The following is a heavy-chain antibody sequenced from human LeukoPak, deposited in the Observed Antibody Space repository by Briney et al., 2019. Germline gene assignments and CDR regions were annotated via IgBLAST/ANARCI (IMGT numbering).Heavy chain of an antibody. D-gene: IGHD5-24*01. Sequence: GGSLRLSCAASGFTFSNYWMHWVRQAPGNGLVWVSSISSSSSYIYYADSVKGRFTISRDSSKNTLYLQMNSLRAEDSAVYYCTGQEMASIDYWGQGTVVTVSS. J-gene: IGHJ4*02. CDR1: GFTFSNYW. CDR2: ISSSSSYI. V-gene: IGHV3-21*01. CDR3: TGQEMASIDY.